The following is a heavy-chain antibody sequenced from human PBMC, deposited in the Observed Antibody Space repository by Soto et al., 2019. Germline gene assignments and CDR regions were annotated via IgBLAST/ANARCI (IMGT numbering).Heavy chain of an antibody. J-gene: IGHJ4*02. V-gene: IGHV3-23*01. D-gene: IGHD2-8*01. Sequence: GGSLRLSCTVSGVTFSNYAMNWVRQAPGKGLEWVSSLSGSGGTTYYADSVKGRFIISRDNSKNTLYLLMNSLKAEDTAVYYCARDLGHCSNGTCSANLDFWGKGPLVSVSS. CDR2: LSGSGGTT. CDR1: GVTFSNYA. CDR3: ARDLGHCSNGTCSANLDF.